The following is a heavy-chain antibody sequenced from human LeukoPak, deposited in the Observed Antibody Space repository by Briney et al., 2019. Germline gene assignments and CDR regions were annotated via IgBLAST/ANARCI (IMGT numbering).Heavy chain of an antibody. V-gene: IGHV3-23*01. D-gene: IGHD2-21*01. J-gene: IGHJ4*02. CDR2: ISKSDGST. CDR3: TRGALIPDF. Sequence: GGSLRLSCAASGFTFSSYAMTWVRQAPGKGLAWVSSISKSDGSTYYADSVKGRFTISRDNSKNTVYLHMDSLRVEDTAIYYCTRGALIPDFRGQGTLVTVSS. CDR1: GFTFSSYA.